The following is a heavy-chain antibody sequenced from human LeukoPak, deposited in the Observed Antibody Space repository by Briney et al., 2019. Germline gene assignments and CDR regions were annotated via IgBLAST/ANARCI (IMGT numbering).Heavy chain of an antibody. J-gene: IGHJ3*02. D-gene: IGHD1-26*01. CDR3: AREGEVLLPGAFDI. CDR2: IYYSGST. V-gene: IGHV4-59*01. CDR1: GGSISSYY. Sequence: PSENLSLNCTVSGGSISSYYWSWIRQPPGKEREWIGYIYYSGSTNYNTSLNSRATISVESSKNRCSLKLMTVTASDTAVYFSAREGEVLLPGAFDIWGQGTMVTVSS.